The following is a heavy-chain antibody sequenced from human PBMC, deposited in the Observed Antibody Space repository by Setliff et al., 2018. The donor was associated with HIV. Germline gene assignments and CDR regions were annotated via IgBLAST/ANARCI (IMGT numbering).Heavy chain of an antibody. J-gene: IGHJ6*03. CDR3: ARDSSNRNYYYYYYMDV. CDR2: IIPIFGTA. V-gene: IGHV1-69*05. Sequence: GASVKVSCKASGGTFSSYAISWVRQAPGQGLEWMGGIIPIFGTANYAQKFQGRVTITTDESTSTAYMELSSLRSEDTAVYYCARDSSNRNYYYYYYMDVWGEGTTVTVSS. CDR1: GGTFSSYA. D-gene: IGHD6-13*01.